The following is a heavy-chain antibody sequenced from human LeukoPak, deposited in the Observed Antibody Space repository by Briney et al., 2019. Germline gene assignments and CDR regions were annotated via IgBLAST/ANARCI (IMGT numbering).Heavy chain of an antibody. V-gene: IGHV3-30*18. CDR2: ISYDGSNK. CDR1: GFTFSSYG. J-gene: IGHJ4*02. Sequence: GGSLRLSCAASGFTFSSYGMHWVRQAPGKGLEWVAVISYDGSNKYYADSVKGRFTISRDNSKNTQYLQMNSLRAEDTAVYYCAKEKNYYGSGSPVYWGQGTLVTVSS. CDR3: AKEKNYYGSGSPVY. D-gene: IGHD3-10*01.